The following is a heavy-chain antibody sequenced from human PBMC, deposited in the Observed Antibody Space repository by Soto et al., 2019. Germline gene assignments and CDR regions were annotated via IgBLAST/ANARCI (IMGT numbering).Heavy chain of an antibody. D-gene: IGHD3-10*01. J-gene: IGHJ3*02. CDR2: TIPVFNTA. CDR3: ARGVYGSGNYYTGPSAFDI. V-gene: IGHV1-69*06. Sequence: QVQLEQSGAEVKKPGSSVKISCKASGGTLSDHGVSWLRQAPGPGLEWVGGTIPVFNTANYEPKFQGRVTSAADNYTNTACMEVGSLRSDDTAFYSGARGVYGSGNYYTGPSAFDIWGQGTLVIVSS. CDR1: GGTLSDHG.